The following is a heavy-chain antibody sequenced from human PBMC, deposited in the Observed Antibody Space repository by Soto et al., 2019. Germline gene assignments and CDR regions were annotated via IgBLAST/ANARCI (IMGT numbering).Heavy chain of an antibody. J-gene: IGHJ4*02. Sequence: SETLSLTCTVSGGSISSSSYYWGWIRQPPGKGLEWIGSIYYSGSTYYNPSLKSRVTISVDTSKNQFSLKLSSVTAADTAVYSCASLFTLIKVGGKNPKADFDYGGKGPRVPV. CDR2: IYYSGST. D-gene: IGHD3-16*01. V-gene: IGHV4-39*01. CDR3: ASLFTLIKVGGKNPKADFDY. CDR1: GGSISSSSYY.